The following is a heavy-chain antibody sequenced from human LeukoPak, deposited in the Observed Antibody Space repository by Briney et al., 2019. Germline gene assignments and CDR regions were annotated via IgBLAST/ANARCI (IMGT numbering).Heavy chain of an antibody. V-gene: IGHV4-59*08. J-gene: IGHJ3*02. Sequence: PSETLSLTCTVSGGSISTYYWSWIRQPPGRRLEWIGYVYNSGTTSYNPSLKSRVTISVDTSKNQFSLKLSSVTAADTAVYYCAGPIAADTRGFDIWGRGTMVTVSS. CDR3: AGPIAADTRGFDI. D-gene: IGHD6-6*01. CDR2: VYNSGTT. CDR1: GGSISTYY.